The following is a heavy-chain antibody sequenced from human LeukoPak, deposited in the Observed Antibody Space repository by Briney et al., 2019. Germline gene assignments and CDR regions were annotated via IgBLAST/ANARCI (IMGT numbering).Heavy chain of an antibody. CDR1: GFTFSSYA. D-gene: IGHD3-3*01. CDR3: AKGSEDAAGGVLRFLEWLPREYGMDV. V-gene: IGHV3-23*01. J-gene: IGHJ6*02. Sequence: GGSLRLSCAASGFTFSSYAMRWVRQAPGKGLEWVSAISGSGGSTSHADSVKGRFTISRDNSKNTLYMQMNSLRAEDKAVYYCAKGSEDAAGGVLRFLEWLPREYGMDVWGQGTTVTVSS. CDR2: ISGSGGST.